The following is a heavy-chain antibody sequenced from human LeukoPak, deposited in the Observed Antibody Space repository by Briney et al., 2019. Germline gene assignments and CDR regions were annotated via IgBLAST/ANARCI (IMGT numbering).Heavy chain of an antibody. Sequence: GGSLRLSCAASGFTFNTYWMHWVRQAPGKGLEWVSVIYSGGSTYYADSVKGRFTISRDNSKNTLYLQMNSLRAEDTAVYYCARDPLGSGSLWGQGTLVTVSS. D-gene: IGHD1-26*01. J-gene: IGHJ4*02. CDR1: GFTFNTYW. CDR3: ARDPLGSGSL. V-gene: IGHV3-66*01. CDR2: IYSGGST.